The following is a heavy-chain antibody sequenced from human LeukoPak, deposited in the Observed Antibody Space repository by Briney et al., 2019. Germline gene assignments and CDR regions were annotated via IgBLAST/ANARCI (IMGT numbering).Heavy chain of an antibody. CDR3: ARDGSSSWYLVDYYYYGMDV. CDR1: GFTFSSYE. J-gene: IGHJ6*02. Sequence: GALRLSCAASGFTFSSYEMNWVRQAPGKGLVWVSYISSSGSTIYYADSVKGRFTISRDNAKNSLYLQMNSLRAEDTAVYYCARDGSSSWYLVDYYYYGMDVWGQGTTVTVSS. CDR2: ISSSGSTI. D-gene: IGHD6-13*01. V-gene: IGHV3-48*03.